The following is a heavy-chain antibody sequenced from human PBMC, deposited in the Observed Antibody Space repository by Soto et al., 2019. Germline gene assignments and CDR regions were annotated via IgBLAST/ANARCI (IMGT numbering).Heavy chain of an antibody. Sequence: QVQLVESGGGVVQPGRSLRLSCAASGFTFSSYAMHWVRQAPGKGLEWVAVISYDGSNKYYADSVKGRFTISRDNPKNTLYLQMNSLRAEDTAVYYCARDYWGYCSGGSCYPHYYYGMDVWGQGTTVTVSS. J-gene: IGHJ6*02. CDR2: ISYDGSNK. CDR1: GFTFSSYA. D-gene: IGHD2-15*01. V-gene: IGHV3-30-3*01. CDR3: ARDYWGYCSGGSCYPHYYYGMDV.